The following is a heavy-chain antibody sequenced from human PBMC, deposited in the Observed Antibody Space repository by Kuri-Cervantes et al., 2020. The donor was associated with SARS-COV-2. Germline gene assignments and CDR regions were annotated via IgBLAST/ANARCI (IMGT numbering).Heavy chain of an antibody. J-gene: IGHJ4*02. Sequence: LRLSCTVSGCSISSGDYYWSWIRQPPGKGLEWIGYIYYNGSTYYNPSLRSRVIVSVDRSKNQFSLKLNSVTAADTALYYCARGAIDWGQGTLVTVSS. CDR1: GCSISSGDYY. V-gene: IGHV4-30-4*08. D-gene: IGHD2/OR15-2a*01. CDR2: IYYNGST. CDR3: ARGAID.